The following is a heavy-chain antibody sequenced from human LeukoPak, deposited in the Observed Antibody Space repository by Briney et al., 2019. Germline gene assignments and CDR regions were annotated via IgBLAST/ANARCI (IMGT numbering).Heavy chain of an antibody. CDR1: GGTFSSYA. CDR2: TIPIFGTA. J-gene: IGHJ1*01. D-gene: IGHD2-8*01. CDR3: ASNGSPSAEYFQH. V-gene: IGHV1-69*01. Sequence: SVKVSCKASGGTFSSYAISWVRQAPGQGLEWMGGTIPIFGTANYAQKFQGRVTITADESTSTAYMELSSLRSEDTAVYYCASNGSPSAEYFQHWGQGTLVTVSS.